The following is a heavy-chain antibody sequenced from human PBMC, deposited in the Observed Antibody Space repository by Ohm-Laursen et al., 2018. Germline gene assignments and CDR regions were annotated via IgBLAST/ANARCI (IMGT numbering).Heavy chain of an antibody. CDR1: GFTFSSYG. D-gene: IGHD6-13*01. CDR2: ISYDGSNK. J-gene: IGHJ4*02. V-gene: IGHV3-30*03. Sequence: SLRLSCAATGFTFSSYGMHWVRQAPGKGLVWVAVISYDGSNKYYADSVKGRFTISRDNSKNTLYLQMSNLRAEDTAVYYCVRGYTSSWSNYFDYWGQGTLVTISS. CDR3: VRGYTSSWSNYFDY.